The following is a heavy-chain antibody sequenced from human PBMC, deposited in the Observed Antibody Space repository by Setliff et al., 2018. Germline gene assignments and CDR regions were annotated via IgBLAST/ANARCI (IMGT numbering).Heavy chain of an antibody. CDR2: FHTGGAT. Sequence: PSETLSLTCSVSGGSISSGGFYWSWIRQSAGRGLEWIGHFHTGGATNYIPSLKSRVTISLDTSKNQFSLKLSSVTAADTAVYYCARGGSLFDPWGQGTLVTVSS. J-gene: IGHJ5*02. CDR1: GGSISSGGFY. D-gene: IGHD3-10*01. CDR3: ARGGSLFDP. V-gene: IGHV4-61*09.